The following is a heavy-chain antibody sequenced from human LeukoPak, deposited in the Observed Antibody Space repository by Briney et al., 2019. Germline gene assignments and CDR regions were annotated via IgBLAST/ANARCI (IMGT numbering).Heavy chain of an antibody. D-gene: IGHD6-19*01. Sequence: GASVKVSCKASGYTFTSYGISWVRQAPGQGLEWMGWISVYNGNTNYAQKIQGRVTMTTDTSTSTAYMELRSLRSDDTAVYYCAGYSSGWYVHDYWGQGTLVTVSS. CDR3: AGYSSGWYVHDY. J-gene: IGHJ4*02. V-gene: IGHV1-18*01. CDR1: GYTFTSYG. CDR2: ISVYNGNT.